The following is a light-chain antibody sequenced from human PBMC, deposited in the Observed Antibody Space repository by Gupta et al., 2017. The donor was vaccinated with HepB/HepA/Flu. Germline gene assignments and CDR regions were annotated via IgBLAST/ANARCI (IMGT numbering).Light chain of an antibody. V-gene: IGKV1-5*03. Sequence: DIKMTQSPSTLSASVGDRVTITCRASQSISSWLAWYQQKPGKAPKLLIYKASRVESGVPSRFSGSGSGTEFTLTISSRQPDDIATYYCQQYNSSSPTFGGGTKVEIK. J-gene: IGKJ4*01. CDR2: KAS. CDR3: QQYNSSSPT. CDR1: QSISSW.